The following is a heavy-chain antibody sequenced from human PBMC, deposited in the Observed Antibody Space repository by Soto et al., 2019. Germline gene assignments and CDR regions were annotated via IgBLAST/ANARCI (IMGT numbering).Heavy chain of an antibody. CDR3: ARNYGSGSTWGY. CDR1: GGSISSYY. J-gene: IGHJ4*02. CDR2: ISYSGST. Sequence: QVQLQESGPGLVKPSETLSLTCTVSGGSISSYYWSWIRQPPGKGLEWIGYISYSGSTNYNASLKSRVTISVDTSNNQFSLKLTSVTTADTAVYYCARNYGSGSTWGYWGQGTLVTVSS. V-gene: IGHV4-59*01. D-gene: IGHD3-10*01.